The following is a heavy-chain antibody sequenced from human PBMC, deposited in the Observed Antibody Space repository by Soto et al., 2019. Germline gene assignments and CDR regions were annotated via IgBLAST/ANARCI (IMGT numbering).Heavy chain of an antibody. V-gene: IGHV3-23*01. CDR2: ISGSGGST. D-gene: IGHD3-22*01. CDR3: AKDLITMIVVVTTDFDY. J-gene: IGHJ4*02. Sequence: GGSLRLSCAASGFTFSSYAMSWVRQAPGKGLEWVSAISGSGGSTYYADSVKGRFTISRDNSKNTLYLQMNSLRAEDTAVYYCAKDLITMIVVVTTDFDYWGQGTLVTVSS. CDR1: GFTFSSYA.